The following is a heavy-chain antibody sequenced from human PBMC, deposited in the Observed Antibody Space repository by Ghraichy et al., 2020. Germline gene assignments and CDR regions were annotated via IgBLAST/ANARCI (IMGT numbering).Heavy chain of an antibody. J-gene: IGHJ4*02. D-gene: IGHD3-9*01. CDR2: INPDGSRE. CDR1: GFTFSTYW. V-gene: IGHV3-7*03. CDR3: ARGSTGAYVGWNFDH. Sequence: GGSLRLSCAASGFTFSTYWMNWVRQAPGKGLEWVANINPDGSREYYVDSVKGRFTISRDSAKNSLYLQMNSLRAEDTAMYYCARGSTGAYVGWNFDHWGQATLVTVSS.